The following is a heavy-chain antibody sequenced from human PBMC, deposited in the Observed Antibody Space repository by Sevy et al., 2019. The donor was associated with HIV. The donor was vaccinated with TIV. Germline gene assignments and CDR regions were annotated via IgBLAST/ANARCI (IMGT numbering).Heavy chain of an antibody. D-gene: IGHD1-26*01. CDR1: GISFNNYG. CDR2: ISYDGTNQ. CDR3: AQVGGSKWELFEFYAMHV. Sequence: LSLTCAASGISFNNYGMHWVRRAPGKGLEWLAVISYDGTNQYYADSVNGRFTISRDDSKNTLCLQMNSLRVGDTAVYYCAQVGGSKWELFEFYAMHVWGQGTTVTVSS. V-gene: IGHV3-30*18. J-gene: IGHJ6*02.